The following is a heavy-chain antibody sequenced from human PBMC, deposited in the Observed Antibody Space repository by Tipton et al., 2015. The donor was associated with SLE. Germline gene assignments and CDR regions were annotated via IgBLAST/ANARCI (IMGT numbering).Heavy chain of an antibody. Sequence: TLSLTCAVYDGSFSGYCWSWIRQPPGKGLEWIGEINHSETTNYDPSLKSRVTISVDTSKNQFSLKLSSVTAADTAVYYCARDPFRGLAVAASAYWGQGPLVTVSS. CDR1: DGSFSGYC. CDR3: ARDPFRGLAVAASAY. CDR2: INHSETT. V-gene: IGHV4-34*01. J-gene: IGHJ4*02. D-gene: IGHD6-19*01.